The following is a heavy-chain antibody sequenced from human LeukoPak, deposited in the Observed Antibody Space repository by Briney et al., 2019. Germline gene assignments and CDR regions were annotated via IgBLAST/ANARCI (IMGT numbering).Heavy chain of an antibody. CDR2: INHSGST. CDR1: GGSFSGYY. Sequence: PSETLSLTCAVYGGSFSGYYWSWIRQPPGKGLEWIGEINHSGSTNYNPSLKSRVTISVDTSKNQFSLKLSSVTAADTAVYYCARRPIAVAGVHVGLYGYWGQGTLVTVSS. D-gene: IGHD6-19*01. V-gene: IGHV4-34*01. CDR3: ARRPIAVAGVHVGLYGY. J-gene: IGHJ4*02.